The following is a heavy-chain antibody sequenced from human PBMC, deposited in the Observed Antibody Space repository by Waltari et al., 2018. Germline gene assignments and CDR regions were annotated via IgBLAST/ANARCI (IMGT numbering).Heavy chain of an antibody. D-gene: IGHD6-13*01. Sequence: QVQLQESGPGLVKPSETLSLTCAVSGYSISSGYYWGWIRQPPGKGLEWIGSIYHSGSTYYNPSLKSRVTISVDTSKNQFSLKLSSVTAADTAVYFCARHEGEQQLNYYFDYWGQGTLVTVSS. CDR2: IYHSGST. CDR1: GYSISSGYY. J-gene: IGHJ4*02. V-gene: IGHV4-38-2*01. CDR3: ARHEGEQQLNYYFDY.